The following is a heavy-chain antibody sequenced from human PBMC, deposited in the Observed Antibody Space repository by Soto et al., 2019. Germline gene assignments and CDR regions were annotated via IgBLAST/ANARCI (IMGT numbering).Heavy chain of an antibody. D-gene: IGHD2-21*02. CDR2: IYWDDDK. CDR3: THTPFGADCLLSYSSHYSYGMAL. Sequence: QITLKESGPPLVKPTQTLTLTCTFSGFSLNTGGLGVGWIRQPPGKALEWLALIYWDDDKRYSPSLKSRLSITQAPSNTPVVLTMTPIPPLPTATSSCTHTPFGADCLLSYSSHYSYGMALWGQGTTVTVSS. J-gene: IGHJ6*02. V-gene: IGHV2-5*02. CDR1: GFSLNTGGLG.